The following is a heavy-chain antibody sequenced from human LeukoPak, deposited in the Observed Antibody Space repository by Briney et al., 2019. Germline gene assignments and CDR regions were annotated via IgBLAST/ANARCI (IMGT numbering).Heavy chain of an antibody. D-gene: IGHD3-10*01. J-gene: IGHJ3*02. CDR3: AAVERITMVRGVTPSFDI. Sequence: SVKVSCKASGGTFSSYAISWVRQAPGQGLEWMGRIIPILGIANYAQKFQGRVTITADKSTSTAYMELSSLRSDDTAVYYCAAVERITMVRGVTPSFDIWGQGTMVTVSS. CDR2: IIPILGIA. CDR1: GGTFSSYA. V-gene: IGHV1-69*04.